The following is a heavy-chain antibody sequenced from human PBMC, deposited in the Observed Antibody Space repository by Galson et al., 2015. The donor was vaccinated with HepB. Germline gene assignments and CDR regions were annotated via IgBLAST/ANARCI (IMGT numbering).Heavy chain of an antibody. J-gene: IGHJ6*02. CDR3: ARDRGRSDYGYYYGMDV. Sequence: SLRLSCAASGFTFSYYTINWVRQAPGKGLEWVSSISGSSTYIYYTDSVWGRFTVSRDNSNDSLYLQMSNLRVEDTAVYYCARDRGRSDYGYYYGMDVWGQGTTVTVSS. CDR1: GFTFSYYT. CDR2: ISGSSTYI. D-gene: IGHD4-17*01. V-gene: IGHV3-21*01.